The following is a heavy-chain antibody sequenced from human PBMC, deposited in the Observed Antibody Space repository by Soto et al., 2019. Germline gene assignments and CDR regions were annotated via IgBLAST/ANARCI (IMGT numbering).Heavy chain of an antibody. D-gene: IGHD4-17*01. Sequence: GGSLRLSCAASGFTFSSYAMSWVRQAPGKGLEWVSAISGSGYSTYYADSVKGRFTISRDSSKNTLYLQMNSLRAEDTAVYYCAKVLNTVTTFDYWGQGTLFTVS. CDR1: GFTFSSYA. CDR2: ISGSGYST. J-gene: IGHJ4*02. V-gene: IGHV3-23*01. CDR3: AKVLNTVTTFDY.